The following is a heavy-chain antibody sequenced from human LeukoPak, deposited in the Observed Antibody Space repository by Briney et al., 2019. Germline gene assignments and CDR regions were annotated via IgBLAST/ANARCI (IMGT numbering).Heavy chain of an antibody. D-gene: IGHD3-22*01. V-gene: IGHV3-21*01. CDR3: ARNSKTYYYDSSGYYYFDY. Sequence: GRSLRLSCAASGFTFSSYAMNWVRQAPGKGLEWVSSISSSSSYIYYADSVKGRFTISRDNAKNSLYLQMNSLRAEDTAVYYCARNSKTYYYDSSGYYYFDYWGQGTLVTVSS. J-gene: IGHJ4*02. CDR2: ISSSSSYI. CDR1: GFTFSSYA.